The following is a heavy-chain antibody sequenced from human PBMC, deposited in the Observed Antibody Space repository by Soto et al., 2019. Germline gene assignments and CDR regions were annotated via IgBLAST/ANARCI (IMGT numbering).Heavy chain of an antibody. V-gene: IGHV1-18*01. D-gene: IGHD3-9*01. CDR1: GYAFTSYG. J-gene: IGHJ4*02. CDR2: ISAYNGNT. CDR3: ARRTSFDWLTQYYFDY. Sequence: ASVKLSCKASGYAFTSYGISWGRKAPGQGLEWMGWISAYNGNTNYAQKLQGRVTMTTDTSTSTAYMELRSLRSDDTAVYYCARRTSFDWLTQYYFDYWGQGTLVTVSS.